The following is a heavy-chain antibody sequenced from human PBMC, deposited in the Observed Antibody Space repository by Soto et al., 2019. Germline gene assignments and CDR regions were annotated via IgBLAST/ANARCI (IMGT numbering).Heavy chain of an antibody. D-gene: IGHD3-10*01. CDR2: INPNSGGT. Sequence: ASLKVSCKASGYTFTGYYMHWVRQAPGQGLEWMGWINPNSGGTNYAQKFQGRVTMTRDTSISTAYMELSRLRSDDTAVYYCARGYPSGYYYGSGSYRTPFDYWGQGTLVTVSS. V-gene: IGHV1-2*02. CDR1: GYTFTGYY. CDR3: ARGYPSGYYYGSGSYRTPFDY. J-gene: IGHJ4*02.